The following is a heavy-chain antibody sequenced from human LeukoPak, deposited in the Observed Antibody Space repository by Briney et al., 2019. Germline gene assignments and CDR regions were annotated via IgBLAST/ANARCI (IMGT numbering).Heavy chain of an antibody. CDR3: TRDRTYYDDSGNSYFNWFDP. CDR2: IRSRTNGGTT. Sequence: PGGSLRLSCTASGFNFDDYILTWVRQAPGKGLEWVGFIRSRTNGGTTEYAASVKGRFTISRDDSKSIAYLQMNSLKTEDTAVYYCTRDRTYYDDSGNSYFNWFDPWGQGTLVTVSS. V-gene: IGHV3-49*04. CDR1: GFNFDDYI. J-gene: IGHJ5*02. D-gene: IGHD3-22*01.